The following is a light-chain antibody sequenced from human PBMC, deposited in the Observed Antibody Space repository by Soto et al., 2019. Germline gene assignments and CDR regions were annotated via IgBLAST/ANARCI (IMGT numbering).Light chain of an antibody. Sequence: EIVFTQSPCTLSLSPFDRSTLSCRASQSLSNNIYLAWYQQKPGQAPRLLIYGASSRATGIPNRFSGSGSGTDFTLTISRLEPEDFATYYCQHYKMYSPWTFGQGTKVDI. V-gene: IGKV3-20*01. CDR3: QHYKMYSPWT. J-gene: IGKJ1*01. CDR1: QSLSNNIY. CDR2: GAS.